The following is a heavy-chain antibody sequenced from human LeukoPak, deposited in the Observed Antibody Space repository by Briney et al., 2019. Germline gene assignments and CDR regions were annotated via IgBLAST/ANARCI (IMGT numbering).Heavy chain of an antibody. J-gene: IGHJ4*02. CDR2: IYYSGST. CDR3: ARTMDSVYFDY. V-gene: IGHV4-59*01. D-gene: IGHD3-10*01. CDR1: GGSISSYY. Sequence: SETLSLTCTVSGGSISSYYWSWIRQPPGKGLEWIGYIYYSGSTNYNPSLTSRVTISVDTSNNQFSLKLSSVTAADTAVYYCARTMDSVYFDYWGQGTLVTVSS.